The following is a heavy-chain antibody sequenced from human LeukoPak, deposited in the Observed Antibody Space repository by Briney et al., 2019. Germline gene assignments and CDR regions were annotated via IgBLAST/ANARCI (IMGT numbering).Heavy chain of an antibody. V-gene: IGHV3-23*01. J-gene: IGHJ5*02. CDR3: AKEPFYAVGGILDP. D-gene: IGHD2/OR15-2a*01. CDR1: GFTFSSYA. CDR2: ISGSGGST. Sequence: GGSLRLSCAASGFTFSSYAMSWVRQAPGKGLEWVSAISGSGGSTYYADSVKGRFTISRDNSKNTLYLQVNSLRAEDAAVYYCAKEPFYAVGGILDPWGQGTLVTVSS.